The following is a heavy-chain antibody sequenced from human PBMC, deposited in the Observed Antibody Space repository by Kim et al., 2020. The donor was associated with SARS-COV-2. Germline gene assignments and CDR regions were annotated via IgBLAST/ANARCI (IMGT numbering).Heavy chain of an antibody. V-gene: IGHV3-7*03. CDR3: ARDLERYFDWLFQGGRTHYGMDV. Sequence: GGSLRLSCAASGFTFSSYWMSWVRQAPGKGLEWVANIKQDGSEKYYVDSVKGRFTISRDNAKNSLYLQMNSLRAEDTAVYYCARDLERYFDWLFQGGRTHYGMDVWGQGTTVTVSS. CDR1: GFTFSSYW. J-gene: IGHJ6*02. D-gene: IGHD3-9*01. CDR2: IKQDGSEK.